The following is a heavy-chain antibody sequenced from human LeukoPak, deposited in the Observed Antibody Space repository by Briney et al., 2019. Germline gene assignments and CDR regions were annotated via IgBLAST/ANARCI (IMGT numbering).Heavy chain of an antibody. D-gene: IGHD1-26*01. J-gene: IGHJ4*02. V-gene: IGHV1-2*02. CDR3: ARGKSGSYSSDLIDDY. CDR1: GYTFISYY. Sequence: GASVKVSCKASGYTFISYYMHWVRQAPGQGLEWMGWINPNSGGTNCAQKFQGRVTMTRDTSISTAYMELSRLRSDDTAVYYCARGKSGSYSSDLIDDYWGQGTLVTVSS. CDR2: INPNSGGT.